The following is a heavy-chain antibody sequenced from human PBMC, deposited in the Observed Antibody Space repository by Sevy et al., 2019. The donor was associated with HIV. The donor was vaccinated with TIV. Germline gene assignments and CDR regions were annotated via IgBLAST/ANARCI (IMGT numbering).Heavy chain of an antibody. Sequence: GGSLRLSCTASGFTFSTYAMYWVRQAPGKGLEWVAVISDDGNNKDYADSVKGRFTVSIDNSKNTLYLQMYSLRAEDTAVYYCASHYYDTTGCYYPLDYWGQETLVSVSS. J-gene: IGHJ4*02. CDR1: GFTFSTYA. CDR3: ASHYYDTTGCYYPLDY. CDR2: ISDDGNNK. V-gene: IGHV3-30*04. D-gene: IGHD3-22*01.